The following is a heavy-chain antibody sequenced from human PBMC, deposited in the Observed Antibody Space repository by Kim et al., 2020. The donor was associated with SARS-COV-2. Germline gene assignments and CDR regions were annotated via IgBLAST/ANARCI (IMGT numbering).Heavy chain of an antibody. Sequence: GGSLRLSCAASGFTFSSYWMHWVRQAPGKGLVWVSRINSDGSSTSYADSVKGRFTISRDNAKNTLYLQMNSLRAEDTAVYYCARDIPSSYDFWSGYSISGTPDAFDIWGKGTMVTVSS. V-gene: IGHV3-74*01. CDR3: ARDIPSSYDFWSGYSISGTPDAFDI. CDR2: INSDGSST. J-gene: IGHJ3*02. D-gene: IGHD3-3*01. CDR1: GFTFSSYW.